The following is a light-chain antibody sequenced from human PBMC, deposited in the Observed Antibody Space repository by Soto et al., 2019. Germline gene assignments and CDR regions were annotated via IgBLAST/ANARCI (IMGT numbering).Light chain of an antibody. Sequence: QAVVTQPPSASASLGASVKLTCTLSSGHNSYAIAWHQQQPEKGPRYLMKLNSDGSHSKGDGIPDRFSGSSSGAERYLTISSLQYEDEADYYCQTWSTDIRVFGGGTQLTVL. CDR2: LNSDGSH. J-gene: IGLJ3*02. CDR1: SGHNSYA. V-gene: IGLV4-69*01. CDR3: QTWSTDIRV.